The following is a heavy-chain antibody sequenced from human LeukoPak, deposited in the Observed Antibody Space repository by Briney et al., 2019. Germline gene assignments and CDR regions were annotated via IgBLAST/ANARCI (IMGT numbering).Heavy chain of an antibody. CDR1: GFSFSSYG. D-gene: IGHD5-18*01. Sequence: PGGSLRLSCAASGFSFSSYGMSWVRQAPGKGLEWVAVISYDGSNKYYADSVKGRFTISRDNSKNTLYLQMNSLRAEDTAVYYCAREEGVPIQLGYRGQGTLVTVSS. CDR2: ISYDGSNK. CDR3: AREEGVPIQLGY. V-gene: IGHV3-30*03. J-gene: IGHJ4*02.